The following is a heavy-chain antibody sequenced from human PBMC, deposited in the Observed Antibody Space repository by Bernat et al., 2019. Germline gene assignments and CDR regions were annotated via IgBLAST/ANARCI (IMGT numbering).Heavy chain of an antibody. J-gene: IGHJ5*02. Sequence: QLQLQESGPGLVKPSETLSLTCTVSGGSISSSSYYWGWIRQPPGKGLEWIGYIYYSGSTYYNPSLKSRVTISVDTSKNQFSLKLSSVTAADTAVYYCAQTGRGTRFDPWGQGTLVTVSS. CDR2: IYYSGST. V-gene: IGHV4-39*07. D-gene: IGHD3-16*01. CDR3: AQTGRGTRFDP. CDR1: GGSISSSSYY.